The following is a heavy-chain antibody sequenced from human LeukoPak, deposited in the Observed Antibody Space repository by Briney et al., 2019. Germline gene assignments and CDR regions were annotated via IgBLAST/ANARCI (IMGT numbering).Heavy chain of an antibody. J-gene: IGHJ4*02. CDR1: GFTFSNAW. D-gene: IGHD1-7*01. Sequence: GGSLRLSCAASGFTFSNAWMSWVRQAPGKGLEWVGRIKSKTDGGTTDYAAPVKGRFTISRDDSKNTLYLQMSSLKTEDTAVYYCTTDPLNWNYVYYFDYWGQGTLVTVSS. V-gene: IGHV3-15*01. CDR2: IKSKTDGGTT. CDR3: TTDPLNWNYVYYFDY.